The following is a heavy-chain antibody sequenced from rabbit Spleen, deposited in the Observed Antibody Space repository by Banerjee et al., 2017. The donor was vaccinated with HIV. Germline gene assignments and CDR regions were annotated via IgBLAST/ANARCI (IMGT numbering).Heavy chain of an antibody. V-gene: IGHV1S7*01. CDR2: IDPVFGIT. CDR1: GFTLSSYY. CDR3: ARDNYDDYGDYWGSYYFNL. J-gene: IGHJ4*01. Sequence: HLKESGGGLVQPGGSLKLSCTASGFTLSSYYMNWVRQAPGKGLEWIGYIDPVFGITYYANWVNGRFSISRENAQNTVFLQMTSLTAADTATYFCARDNYDDYGDYWGSYYFNLWGPGTLVTVS. D-gene: IGHD2-1*01.